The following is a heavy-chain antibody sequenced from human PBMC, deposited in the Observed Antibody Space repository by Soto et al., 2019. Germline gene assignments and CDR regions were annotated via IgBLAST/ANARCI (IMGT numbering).Heavy chain of an antibody. Sequence: SVNVSCKYPGGNVSSYAIRWVRQVPGQGREWMGGIIPIFGTANYAQKFQGRVAITADESTRTAYMELSSLRSEDKAVYYCASPLLTFLEWHTSAYGMDVWAQGITVTASS. CDR3: ASPLLTFLEWHTSAYGMDV. J-gene: IGHJ6*02. CDR1: GGNVSSYA. V-gene: IGHV1-69*13. D-gene: IGHD3-3*02. CDR2: IIPIFGTA.